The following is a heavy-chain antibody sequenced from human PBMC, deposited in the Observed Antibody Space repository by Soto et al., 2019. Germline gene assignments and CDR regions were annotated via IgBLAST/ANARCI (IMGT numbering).Heavy chain of an antibody. CDR3: ARDGYNGFDY. D-gene: IGHD5-12*01. Sequence: EVQLVESGGGLVQPGGSLRLSCAASGFTFSSYWMHWVRQAPGKGLVWVSRINTDGNNTSYADSVKGRFTISRDNAKNTLLLQMNSLRAEDTAVYYCARDGYNGFDYWGQGTLVTVSS. CDR2: INTDGNNT. CDR1: GFTFSSYW. V-gene: IGHV3-74*01. J-gene: IGHJ4*02.